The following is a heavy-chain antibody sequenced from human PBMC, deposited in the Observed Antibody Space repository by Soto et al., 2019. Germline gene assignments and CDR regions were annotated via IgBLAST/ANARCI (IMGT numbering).Heavy chain of an antibody. CDR3: ATPSLSTGGYSSFDS. V-gene: IGHV3-23*01. D-gene: IGHD1-26*01. J-gene: IGHJ4*02. CDR1: GFTFGSYA. CDR2: VTYSGANT. Sequence: EVHLLESGGGLVQPGGSLRLSCAASGFTFGSYAMSWVRQAPGKGLEWVSRVTYSGANTYYAGSVTGRFTSSRDNSRNTLYLQMSSLRVEDTAVYYCATPSLSTGGYSSFDSWGRGTLVTVSS.